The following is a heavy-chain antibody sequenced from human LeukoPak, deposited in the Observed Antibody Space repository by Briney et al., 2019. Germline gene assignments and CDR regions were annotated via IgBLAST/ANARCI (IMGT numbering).Heavy chain of an antibody. V-gene: IGHV1-69*04. J-gene: IGHJ3*02. CDR3: ASLYDSSGYYWLGDAFDI. CDR1: GGTFSSYA. Sequence: ASVKVSCKPSGGTFSSYAISWVRQAPGQGLECMGRIIPILGIANYAQKFQGRVTITADKSTSTAYMELSSLRSEDTAVYYCASLYDSSGYYWLGDAFDIWGQGTMVTVSS. CDR2: IIPILGIA. D-gene: IGHD3-22*01.